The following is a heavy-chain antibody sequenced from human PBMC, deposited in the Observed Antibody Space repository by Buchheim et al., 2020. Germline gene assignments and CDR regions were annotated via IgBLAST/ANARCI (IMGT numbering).Heavy chain of an antibody. D-gene: IGHD2-2*01. CDR2: ISGSGGGT. J-gene: IGHJ2*01. Sequence: EVQLLESGGGLVRPGGSLRLSCAASGFSFTSYAMTWVRQAPGKGLEWVSAISGSGGGTYYADSVKSRFTISRDNSKNTLYLQMNSLRAEDTALYYCAKVLDPTRYWFFDLWGRGTL. CDR1: GFSFTSYA. CDR3: AKVLDPTRYWFFDL. V-gene: IGHV3-23*01.